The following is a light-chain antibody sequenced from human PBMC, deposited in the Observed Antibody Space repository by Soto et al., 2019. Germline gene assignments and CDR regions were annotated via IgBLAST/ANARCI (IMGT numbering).Light chain of an antibody. J-gene: IGKJ5*01. CDR1: QSVTNY. CDR2: GAF. V-gene: IGKV3-11*01. CDR3: QQRYNWPRT. Sequence: EIFLTQSPDTLSLSPGERATLSCRATQSVTNYIAWYQQRPGQAPRLVIYGAFNRATGIPARFSGSGSGTDFTLTISSLEPEDFAVYYCQQRYNWPRTFGQGTRLEIK.